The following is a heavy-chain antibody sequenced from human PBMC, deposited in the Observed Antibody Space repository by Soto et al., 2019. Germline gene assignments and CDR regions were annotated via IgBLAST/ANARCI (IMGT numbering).Heavy chain of an antibody. V-gene: IGHV3-21*01. Sequence: GGSLRLSCAASGFTFSNYRMNWVRQAPGKGLEWVSSISSGSTYIYYADSLKGRFTISRDNAKNSLYLQMNSLRVEDTAVYYCVRDLRYCTGASCYPNFDYWGQGTRVTVSS. CDR1: GFTFSNYR. CDR3: VRDLRYCTGASCYPNFDY. CDR2: ISSGSTYI. J-gene: IGHJ4*02. D-gene: IGHD2-15*01.